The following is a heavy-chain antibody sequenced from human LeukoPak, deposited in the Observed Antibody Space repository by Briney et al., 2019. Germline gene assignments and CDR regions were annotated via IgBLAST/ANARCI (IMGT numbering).Heavy chain of an antibody. V-gene: IGHV3-23*01. D-gene: IGHD3-10*01. CDR2: ISGSGGST. CDR1: GFTFSSYA. J-gene: IGHJ4*02. Sequence: PGGSLRLSCAASGFTFSSYAMSWVRQAPGKGLEWVSGISGSGGSTYYADSVKGRFTISRDNSKNTLYLQMNSLRAEDTAVYYCARDGAMVRGIIMTDWGQGTLVTVSS. CDR3: ARDGAMVRGIIMTD.